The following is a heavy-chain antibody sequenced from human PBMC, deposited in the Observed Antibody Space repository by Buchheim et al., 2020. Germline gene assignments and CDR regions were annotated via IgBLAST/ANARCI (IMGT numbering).Heavy chain of an antibody. D-gene: IGHD4/OR15-4a*01. CDR1: GFRFNTW. CDR2: LKEDGSEK. CDR3: ASGPGVLRMDV. Sequence: EVQLVESGGGLVQRGGSLRLSCAASGFRFNTWLSWVRQAPGKGLEWVATLKEDGSEKYYVDSVKDRFTISRDDAKTPMVLQMNSLRVEDTAVYYCASGPGVLRMDVWGQGT. V-gene: IGHV3-7*01. J-gene: IGHJ6*02.